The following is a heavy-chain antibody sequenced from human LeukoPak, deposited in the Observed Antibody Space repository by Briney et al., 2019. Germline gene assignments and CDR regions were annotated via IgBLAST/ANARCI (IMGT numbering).Heavy chain of an antibody. Sequence: GASVKVSCKASGYTFTGYYMHWVRQAPGQGLEWMGWINPNSGGTNYAQKFQGRVTMTRDTSISTAYMELSRLGSDDTAVYYCARDRNSAGVRVLGVVVIRRDYYYYMDVWGKGTTVTISS. V-gene: IGHV1-2*02. CDR1: GYTFTGYY. CDR2: INPNSGGT. CDR3: ARDRNSAGVRVLGVVVIRRDYYYYMDV. J-gene: IGHJ6*03. D-gene: IGHD3-22*01.